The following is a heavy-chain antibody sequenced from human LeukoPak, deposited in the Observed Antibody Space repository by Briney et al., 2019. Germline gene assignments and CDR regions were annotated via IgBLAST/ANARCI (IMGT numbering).Heavy chain of an antibody. CDR3: ARDYGDYSFLFDY. D-gene: IGHD4-17*01. V-gene: IGHV3-64*01. J-gene: IGHJ4*02. Sequence: GGSLRLSCAASGFTFSSYAMHWVRQAPGKGLEYVSAICSNGGSTYYANSVKGRFTISRDNSKNTLYLQMGSLRAEDMAVYYCARDYGDYSFLFDYWGQGTLVTVSS. CDR2: ICSNGGST. CDR1: GFTFSSYA.